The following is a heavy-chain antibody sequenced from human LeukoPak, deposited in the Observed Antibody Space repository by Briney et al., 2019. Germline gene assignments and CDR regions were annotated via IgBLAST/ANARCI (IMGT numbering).Heavy chain of an antibody. CDR3: ARDLATWGSISNFDY. Sequence: TGGSLRLSCAASGFTFSRYWMSWVRQAPGKGLEWVANIKQDGSEKYYVDSVEGRFTISRDNAKNSLYLQMNSLRAEDTAVYYCARDLATWGSISNFDYWGQGTLVTVSS. J-gene: IGHJ4*02. D-gene: IGHD7-27*01. CDR2: IKQDGSEK. CDR1: GFTFSRYW. V-gene: IGHV3-7*05.